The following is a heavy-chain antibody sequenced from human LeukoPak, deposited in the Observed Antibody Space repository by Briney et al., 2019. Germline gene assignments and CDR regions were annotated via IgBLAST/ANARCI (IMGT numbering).Heavy chain of an antibody. CDR3: ARERCSSTSCYGFDY. D-gene: IGHD2-2*01. CDR1: GFTFSSYW. V-gene: IGHV3-74*01. Sequence: GGSLRLSCAASGFTFSSYWMHWVRQAPGKGLVWVSRINSDGSSTSYADSAKGRFTISRDNAKNTLYLQMNSLRAEDTAVYYCARERCSSTSCYGFDYWGQGTLVTVSS. J-gene: IGHJ4*02. CDR2: INSDGSST.